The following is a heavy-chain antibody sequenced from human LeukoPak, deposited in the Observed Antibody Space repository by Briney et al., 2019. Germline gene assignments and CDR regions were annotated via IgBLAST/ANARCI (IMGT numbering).Heavy chain of an antibody. D-gene: IGHD1-26*01. V-gene: IGHV4-39*01. CDR2: IYYSGNT. CDR3: ARRNRWELLDF. Sequence: SETLSLTCVVYGGSFSSYFWGWIRQPPGKGLEWIGSIYYSGNTYCNPSLKSRVTISLDTSKNQFSLKVSSVSAADTAVYYCARRNRWELLDFWGQGTLVTVSS. J-gene: IGHJ4*02. CDR1: GGSFSSYF.